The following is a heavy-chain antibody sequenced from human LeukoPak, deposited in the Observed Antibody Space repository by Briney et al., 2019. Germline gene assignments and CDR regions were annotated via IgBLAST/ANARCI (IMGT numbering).Heavy chain of an antibody. Sequence: PGGSLRLSCAASGFTFSSYWMSWVRQAPGKGLEWVANIKQDRSEKYYVDSVKGRFTISRDNAKNSLYLQMNSLRAEDTAVYYCARDPSYDSSGYYFDYWGQGTLVTVSS. V-gene: IGHV3-7*01. CDR1: GFTFSSYW. J-gene: IGHJ4*02. D-gene: IGHD3-22*01. CDR2: IKQDRSEK. CDR3: ARDPSYDSSGYYFDY.